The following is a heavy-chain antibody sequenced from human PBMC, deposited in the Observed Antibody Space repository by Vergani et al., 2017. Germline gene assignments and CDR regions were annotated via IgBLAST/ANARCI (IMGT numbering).Heavy chain of an antibody. D-gene: IGHD6-19*01. CDR1: GGSFSGYY. V-gene: IGHV4-34*01. Sequence: QVQLQQWGAGLLKPSETLSLTCAVYGGSFSGYYWSWIRQPPGTGLEWIGEINHSGRTNYNPSLKSRVTISVDTSKNQFSLKLSTVTAADTAVDYCARGAEGSGWYWAAFDIWGQGTMVTVSS. CDR2: INHSGRT. CDR3: ARGAEGSGWYWAAFDI. J-gene: IGHJ3*02.